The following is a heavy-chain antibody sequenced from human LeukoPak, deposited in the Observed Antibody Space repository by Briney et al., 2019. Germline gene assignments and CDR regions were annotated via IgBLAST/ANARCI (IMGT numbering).Heavy chain of an antibody. CDR3: ARDGGETYSDYYGMDV. CDR1: GFTFSSYA. J-gene: IGHJ6*04. Sequence: GGSLRLSCSASGFTFSSYAMQWVRQAPGKGLEWVAVISYDGSNKYYADSVKGRFTIARGNSKNTMYLQMNSLRAEAAAVYYCARDGGETYSDYYGMDVWGKGTTVTVSS. CDR2: ISYDGSNK. V-gene: IGHV3-30*04. D-gene: IGHD2-21*01.